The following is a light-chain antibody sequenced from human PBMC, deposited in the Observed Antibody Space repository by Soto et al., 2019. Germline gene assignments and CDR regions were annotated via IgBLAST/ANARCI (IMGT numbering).Light chain of an antibody. CDR1: SSDVGGYNS. CDR2: DVS. CDR3: SSYTDTYPYV. V-gene: IGLV2-11*01. J-gene: IGLJ1*01. Sequence: QSALTQPRSVSGSPGQSVTISCTGTSSDVGGYNSVSWYQQHPGKAPRLLIYDVSQRPSGVPDRFSGSKSGNTASLTISGLQTEDEADYYCSSYTDTYPYVFGTGTKLTVL.